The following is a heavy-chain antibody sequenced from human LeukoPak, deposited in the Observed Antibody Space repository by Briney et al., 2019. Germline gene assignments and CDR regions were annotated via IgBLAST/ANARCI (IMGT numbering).Heavy chain of an antibody. CDR2: IIPILGIA. D-gene: IGHD3-10*01. V-gene: IGHV1-69*04. CDR3: ARSYYGSGRPQTMDV. J-gene: IGHJ6*02. Sequence: SVKVSCKASGGTFSSYAISWVRQAPGQGLEWMGRIIPILGIANYAQKFQGRATITADKSTSTAYMELSSLRSEDTAVYYCARSYYGSGRPQTMDVWGQGTKVTVSS. CDR1: GGTFSSYA.